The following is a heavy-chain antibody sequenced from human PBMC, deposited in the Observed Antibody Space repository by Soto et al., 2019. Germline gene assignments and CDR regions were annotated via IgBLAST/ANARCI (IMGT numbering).Heavy chain of an antibody. Sequence: ASVKVSCKASGYTFTSYDINWVRQATGQGLEWMGWMNPNSGNTGYAQKFQGRVTMTRNTSISTAYMELSSLRSEDTAVYYCARSPFWSGWYVNAFDIWGQGTMVTVSS. V-gene: IGHV1-8*01. D-gene: IGHD6-19*01. CDR1: GYTFTSYD. J-gene: IGHJ3*02. CDR2: MNPNSGNT. CDR3: ARSPFWSGWYVNAFDI.